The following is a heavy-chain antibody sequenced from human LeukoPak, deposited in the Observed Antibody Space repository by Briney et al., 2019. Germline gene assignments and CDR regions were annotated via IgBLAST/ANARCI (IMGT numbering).Heavy chain of an antibody. CDR1: GGSISSSSYY. CDR3: VKRLTLGDLSIKGAFAL. D-gene: IGHD3-16*02. CDR2: IYYSGST. V-gene: IGHV4-39*07. J-gene: IGHJ3*01. Sequence: SETLSLTCTVSGGSISSSSYYWGWIRQPPGKGLEWIGSIYYSGSTYYNPSLKSRVTISVDTSKKQFSQKLNSVTAEDSAMYYCVKRLTLGDLSIKGAFALWGRGTMVTVAA.